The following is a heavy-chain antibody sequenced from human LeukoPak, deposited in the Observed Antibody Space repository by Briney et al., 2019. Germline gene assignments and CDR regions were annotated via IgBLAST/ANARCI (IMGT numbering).Heavy chain of an antibody. CDR3: ARAHSIASYYYGVDV. D-gene: IGHD2/OR15-2a*01. J-gene: IGHJ6*02. CDR1: GGSISSYY. V-gene: IGHV4-59*12. Sequence: SETLSLTCTVSGGSISSYYWSWIRQPPGKGLEWIGYIYYSGSTNYNPSLKSRVTISVDTSKNQFSLKLSSVTAADTAVYNCARAHSIASYYYGVDVWGQGTTVTVSS. CDR2: IYYSGST.